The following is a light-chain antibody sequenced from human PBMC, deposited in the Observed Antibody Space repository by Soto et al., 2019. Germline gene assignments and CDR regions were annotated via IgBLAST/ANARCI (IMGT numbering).Light chain of an antibody. V-gene: IGLV3-21*01. J-gene: IGLJ2*01. CDR1: NIGSKG. Sequence: SYELTQPPSVSVAPGETARISCGGNNIGSKGVHWYQQKPGQAPVLVIYSDTDLPPVIPERFSGSNSANMATLTISRVEAGDEADYYCQVWDSGSAHVLFGGGTNLTVL. CDR2: SDT. CDR3: QVWDSGSAHVL.